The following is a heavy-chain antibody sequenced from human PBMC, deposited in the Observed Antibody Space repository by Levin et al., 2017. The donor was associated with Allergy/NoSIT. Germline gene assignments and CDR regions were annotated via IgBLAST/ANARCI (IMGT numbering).Heavy chain of an antibody. Sequence: SETLSLTCTVSGGSISSGTYYWSWIRQPAGKGLEWIGHIYTSGSTNYNPSLKSRVTLSVDTSKNQFSLRLSSVTAADTAVYFCARGRPGPLSRRLDNWGQGTLVTVSS. D-gene: IGHD6-19*01. CDR2: IYTSGST. CDR1: GGSISSGTYY. V-gene: IGHV4-61*09. CDR3: ARGRPGPLSRRLDN. J-gene: IGHJ4*02.